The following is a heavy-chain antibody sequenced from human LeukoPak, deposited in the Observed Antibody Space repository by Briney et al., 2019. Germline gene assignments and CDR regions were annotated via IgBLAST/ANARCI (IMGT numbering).Heavy chain of an antibody. CDR3: AKASSGWFDY. J-gene: IGHJ4*02. Sequence: GGSLRLSCAASGFTFDDYAMHWVRQAPGKGLEWVSLISWDGGSTYYVDSVKGRFTISRDNSKNSLYLQMNSLRAEDTALYYCAKASSGWFDYWGQGTLVTVSS. CDR1: GFTFDDYA. D-gene: IGHD6-19*01. CDR2: ISWDGGST. V-gene: IGHV3-43D*03.